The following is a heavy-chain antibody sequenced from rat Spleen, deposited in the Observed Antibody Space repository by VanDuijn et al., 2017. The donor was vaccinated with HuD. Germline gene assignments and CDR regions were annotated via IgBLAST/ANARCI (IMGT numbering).Heavy chain of an antibody. V-gene: IGHV5-27*01. J-gene: IGHJ2*01. Sequence: EVQLVESGGGLVQPGRSLKLSCAASGFTFSNYYMAWVRQAPTKGLEWVAYISTGGGSTYYRDSVKGRFTISRDNAKSTLYLQMDSLRSEDTATYYCATSQLGPGYWGQGVMVTVSS. D-gene: IGHD5-1*01. CDR3: ATSQLGPGY. CDR1: GFTFSNYY. CDR2: ISTGGGST.